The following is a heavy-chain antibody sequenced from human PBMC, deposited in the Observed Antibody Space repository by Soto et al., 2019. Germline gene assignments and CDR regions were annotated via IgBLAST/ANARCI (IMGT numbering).Heavy chain of an antibody. CDR2: IYHSGST. CDR1: GGSISSGGYS. V-gene: IGHV4-30-2*01. CDR3: ARGWPYSSSWGIDP. D-gene: IGHD6-13*01. J-gene: IGHJ5*02. Sequence: QLQLQESGSGLVKPSQTLSLTCAVSGGSISSGGYSWSWIRQPPGKVLEWIGYIYHSGSTYYNPSLKSRVTISVDRSKNQFSLKLSSVTAADTAVYYCARGWPYSSSWGIDPWGQGTLVTVSS.